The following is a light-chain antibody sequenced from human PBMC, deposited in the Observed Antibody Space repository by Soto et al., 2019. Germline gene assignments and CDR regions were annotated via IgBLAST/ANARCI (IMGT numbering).Light chain of an antibody. Sequence: DIVMTQSPLSLPVTPGEPASISCRSSQNLLHSNGYNYLDWYLQKPGQSPQLLILLGSNRASGVPDRFSGSGSGTDFTLKISRVEADDVGVYYCMQSLQTPLTFGGGTKVESK. CDR2: LGS. CDR3: MQSLQTPLT. V-gene: IGKV2-28*01. J-gene: IGKJ4*01. CDR1: QNLLHSNGYNY.